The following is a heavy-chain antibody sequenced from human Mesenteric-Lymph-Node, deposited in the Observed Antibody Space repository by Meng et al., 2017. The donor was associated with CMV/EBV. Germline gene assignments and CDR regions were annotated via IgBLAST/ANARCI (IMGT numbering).Heavy chain of an antibody. CDR3: ARGGRIVGATDY. CDR1: GCTFTGYY. D-gene: IGHD1-26*01. V-gene: IGHV1-2*02. CDR2: INPDSGGT. J-gene: IGHJ4*02. Sequence: ASVKVSCKASGCTFTGYYMHWVRQAPGQGLEWMGWINPDSGGTNYAQNFQGRVTMTRDTSISTAYMELSRLRSDDTAVFYCARGGRIVGATDYWGQGTQVTVSS.